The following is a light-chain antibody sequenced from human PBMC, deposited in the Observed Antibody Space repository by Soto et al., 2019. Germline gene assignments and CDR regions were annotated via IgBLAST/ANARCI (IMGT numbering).Light chain of an antibody. CDR3: QQYNSYPWT. CDR2: DAS. V-gene: IGKV1-5*01. J-gene: IGKJ1*01. CDR1: QSISNW. Sequence: DIQMTQSPSTLSASVGDRVTITCRASQSISNWLAWYQQTPGRAPKLLIYDASSLESGVPSRFSGSGPGTEFTLTISSLQPDDFATYFCQQYNSYPWTFGQGTKVDIK.